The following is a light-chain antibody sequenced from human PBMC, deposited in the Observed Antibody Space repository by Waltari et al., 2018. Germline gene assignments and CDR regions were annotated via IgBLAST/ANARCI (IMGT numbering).Light chain of an antibody. CDR2: KAS. Sequence: DIQMTQSPSTLSASVGDRVTITCRASQSISNWLAWYQQTPGKAPKRLIYKASTLESGVPSRFSGSGSGTEFTLTISSLQPDDFATYYCQQYNSYSLLTFGGGTKVEIK. CDR1: QSISNW. CDR3: QQYNSYSLLT. V-gene: IGKV1-5*03. J-gene: IGKJ4*01.